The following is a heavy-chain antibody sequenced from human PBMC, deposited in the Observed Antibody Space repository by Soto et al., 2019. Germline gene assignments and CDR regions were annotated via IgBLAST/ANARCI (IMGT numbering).Heavy chain of an antibody. V-gene: IGHV3-21*01. CDR2: ISSSSSYI. J-gene: IGHJ5*02. Sequence: GGSLRLSCAASGFTFSSYSMNWVRQAPGKGLEWVSSISSSSSYIYYADSVKGRFTISRDNAKNSLYLQMNSLRAEDTAVYYCARDGDEEAKYCGGDCYYNWFDPWGQGTLVTVSS. CDR1: GFTFSSYS. CDR3: ARDGDEEAKYCGGDCYYNWFDP. D-gene: IGHD2-21*01.